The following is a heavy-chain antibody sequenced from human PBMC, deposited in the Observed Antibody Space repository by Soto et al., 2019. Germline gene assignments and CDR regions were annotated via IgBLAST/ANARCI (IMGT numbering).Heavy chain of an antibody. Sequence: ASLKGCCNASGYTFTSYDINWERQATGQGLEWMGWMNPNSGNTGYAQKFQGRVTMTRNTSISTAYMELSSLRSEDTAVYYCARGYRSGWYGAEYFDYCGQRHLVTASP. V-gene: IGHV1-8*01. D-gene: IGHD6-19*01. CDR1: GYTFTSYD. CDR2: MNPNSGNT. J-gene: IGHJ4*02. CDR3: ARGYRSGWYGAEYFDY.